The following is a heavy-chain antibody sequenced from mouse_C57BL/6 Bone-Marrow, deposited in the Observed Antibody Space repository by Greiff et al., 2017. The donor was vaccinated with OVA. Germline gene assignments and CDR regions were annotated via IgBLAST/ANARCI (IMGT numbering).Heavy chain of an antibody. CDR3: TPYYIFAY. V-gene: IGHV1-15*01. Sequence: QVHVKQSGAELVRPGASVTLSCKASGYTFTDYEMHWVKQTPVHGLEWIGAIDPETGGTAYNQKFKGKAILTADKSSSTAYMELRSLTSEDSAVYYCTPYYIFAYWGQGTLVTVSA. D-gene: IGHD2-12*01. CDR1: GYTFTDYE. J-gene: IGHJ3*01. CDR2: IDPETGGT.